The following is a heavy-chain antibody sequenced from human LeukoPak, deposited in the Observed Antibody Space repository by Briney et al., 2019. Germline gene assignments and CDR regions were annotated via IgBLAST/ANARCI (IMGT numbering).Heavy chain of an antibody. J-gene: IGHJ4*02. CDR2: IYYSGST. D-gene: IGHD3-10*01. CDR3: ARGGYYYGSGSKGGFDY. V-gene: IGHV4-30-4*01. CDR1: GGSISSGDYY. Sequence: TSETLSLTCTVSGGSISSGDYYWSWIRQPPGKGLEWIGYIYYSGSTYYNPSLKSRVTISVDTSKNQFSLKLSSVTAADTAVYYCARGGYYYGSGSKGGFDYWGQGTLVTVSS.